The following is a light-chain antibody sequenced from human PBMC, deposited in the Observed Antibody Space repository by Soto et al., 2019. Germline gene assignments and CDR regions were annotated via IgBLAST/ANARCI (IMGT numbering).Light chain of an antibody. CDR2: EVS. J-gene: IGLJ2*01. CDR1: SSDVGGYKF. CDR3: CSYAGSSNVV. Sequence: QSALTQPPSVSGSPGQSVTISCTGTSSDVGGYKFVSWYQQHPGKAPKLMIYEVSKRPSGVPDRFSGSKSGNTASLTVSGLQAEDEADYYCCSYAGSSNVVFGAGTKLTVL. V-gene: IGLV2-8*01.